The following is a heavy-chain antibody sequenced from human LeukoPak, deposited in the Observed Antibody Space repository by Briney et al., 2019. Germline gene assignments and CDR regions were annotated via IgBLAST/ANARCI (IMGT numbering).Heavy chain of an antibody. V-gene: IGHV4-59*08. CDR1: GGSIGSYY. CDR3: ARLLEGDSSGCFDY. J-gene: IGHJ4*02. Sequence: PSETLSLTCTVSGGSIGSYYWSWIRQPPGKGLEWIGYIYYSGSTNYNPSLKSRVTISVDTSKNQFSLKLSSVTAADTAVYYCARLLEGDSSGCFDYWGQGTLVTVSS. CDR2: IYYSGST. D-gene: IGHD6-19*01.